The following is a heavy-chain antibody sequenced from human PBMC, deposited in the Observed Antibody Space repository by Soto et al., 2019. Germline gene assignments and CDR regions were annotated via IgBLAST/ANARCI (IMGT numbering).Heavy chain of an antibody. CDR1: GGTFTSLT. J-gene: IGHJ4*02. CDR3: ASPIVGPTN. V-gene: IGHV1-69*02. CDR2: HIPIFGIA. D-gene: IGHD1-26*01. Sequence: QVQLVQSGAEVKKPGSSVKVSCTASGGTFTSLTMSWVRQAPGQGLEWMGRHIPIFGIANYAQKFQGRVTITADKSTNTSYMELSSLSSEDTAIYYRASPIVGPTNWGQGTLVTVSS.